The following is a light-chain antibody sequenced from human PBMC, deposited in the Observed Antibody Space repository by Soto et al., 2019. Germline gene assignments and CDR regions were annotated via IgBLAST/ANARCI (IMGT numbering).Light chain of an antibody. CDR3: SSYTGSSINTVV. CDR2: EVS. J-gene: IGLJ2*01. V-gene: IGLV2-14*01. CDR1: SSDVGGYNY. Sequence: QSALTQPASVSGSPGQSIAISCTGTSSDVGGYNYVSWYQQHPGKAPKLMIFEVSYRPSGVSNRFSGSKSGNTASLTISGLQAEDEADYYCSSYTGSSINTVVFGGGTKSPS.